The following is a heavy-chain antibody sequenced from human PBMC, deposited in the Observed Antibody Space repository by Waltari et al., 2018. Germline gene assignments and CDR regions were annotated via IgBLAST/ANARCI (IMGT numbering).Heavy chain of an antibody. CDR1: GFTFSSYA. CDR3: AKEYYDFWSGYFSPYMDV. Sequence: EVQLLESGGGLVQPGGSLRLSCAASGFTFSSYAMSWVRQAPGKGLEWVSAISGSGGSTYYADSVKGRFTIYRDNSKNTLYLQMNSLRAEDTAVYYCAKEYYDFWSGYFSPYMDVWGQGTTVTVSS. J-gene: IGHJ6*02. CDR2: ISGSGGST. D-gene: IGHD3-3*01. V-gene: IGHV3-23*01.